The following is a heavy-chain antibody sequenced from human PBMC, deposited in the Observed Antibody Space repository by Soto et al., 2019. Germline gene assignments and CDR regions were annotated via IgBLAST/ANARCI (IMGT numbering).Heavy chain of an antibody. J-gene: IGHJ5*02. V-gene: IGHV3-30-3*01. CDR2: ISYDGSNK. CDR3: ARDVRSGYSALARFDP. D-gene: IGHD2-2*03. CDR1: GFTFSSYA. Sequence: QVQLVESGGGVVQPGRSLRLSCAASGFTFSSYAMHWVRQAPGKGLEWVAVISYDGSNKYYADSVKGRFTISRDNSKNTLYLQMNSLRAEDTAVYYCARDVRSGYSALARFDPWGQETLVTVSS.